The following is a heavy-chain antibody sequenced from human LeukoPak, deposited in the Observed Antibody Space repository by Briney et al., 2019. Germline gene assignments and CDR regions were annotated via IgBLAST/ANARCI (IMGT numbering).Heavy chain of an antibody. CDR2: ISNSEGAT. D-gene: IGHD3-10*01. J-gene: IGHJ4*02. V-gene: IGHV3-23*01. Sequence: GGSLSLSCAASGFTFSSHAMSWVRQAPGKGLEWVSGISNSEGATYYADSVKGRFTISRDNSKNTLYLQMNSLRAEDTAVYYCARDRRRYYGSGSNFDYWGQGTLVTVSS. CDR1: GFTFSSHA. CDR3: ARDRRRYYGSGSNFDY.